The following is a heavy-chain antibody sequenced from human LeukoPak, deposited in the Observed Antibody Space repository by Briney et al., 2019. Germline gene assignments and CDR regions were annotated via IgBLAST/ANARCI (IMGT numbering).Heavy chain of an antibody. CDR3: ATDSIPSQKVMDV. Sequence: GASVKVSCKASGYTFTDYYMHWVRQAPGKGLEWMGGFDPEDGETIYAQKFQGRVTMTEDTSTDTAYMELSSLRSEDTAVYYCATDSIPSQKVMDVWGKGTTVTVSS. CDR2: FDPEDGET. CDR1: GYTFTDYY. V-gene: IGHV1-24*01. J-gene: IGHJ6*04.